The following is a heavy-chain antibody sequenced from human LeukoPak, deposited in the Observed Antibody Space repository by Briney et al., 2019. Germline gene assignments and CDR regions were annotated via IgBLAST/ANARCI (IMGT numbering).Heavy chain of an antibody. V-gene: IGHV3-64*01. CDR1: GFTLSSYA. CDR3: ARSRGYCSSTSCFLGY. CDR2: ISSNGGST. D-gene: IGHD2-2*01. Sequence: SGGSLRLSCAASGFTLSSYAMHWVRQAPGKGLEYVSAISSNGGSTYYANSVKGRFTISRDNSKNTLYLQMGSLRAEDMAVYYCARSRGYCSSTSCFLGYWGQGNLVTVCS. J-gene: IGHJ4*02.